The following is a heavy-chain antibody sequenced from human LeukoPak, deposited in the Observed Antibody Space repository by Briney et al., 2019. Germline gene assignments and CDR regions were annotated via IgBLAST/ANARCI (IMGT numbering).Heavy chain of an antibody. V-gene: IGHV3-15*01. CDR1: GFNFNYDW. CDR3: ARDRFCSSTTRPGALDL. CDR2: IKSKTDGGAT. D-gene: IGHD2-2*01. Sequence: PGGSLRLSCAASGFNFNYDWMTWVRQAPGKGLEWVGRIKSKTDGGATGYAAPVKGRFTISRDDSEKKVYLQMNSLKTEDTAVYFCARDRFCSSTTRPGALDLWGPGTMVTVSS. J-gene: IGHJ3*01.